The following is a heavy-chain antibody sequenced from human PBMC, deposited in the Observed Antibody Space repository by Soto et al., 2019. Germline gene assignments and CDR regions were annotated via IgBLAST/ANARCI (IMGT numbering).Heavy chain of an antibody. J-gene: IGHJ6*02. D-gene: IGHD5-18*01. V-gene: IGHV3-21*01. CDR1: GFTFSSYS. CDR3: ARDLWGYVGTAMVYYCMDV. Sequence: PGGSLRLSCAASGFTFSSYSMNWVRQAPGKGLEWVSSISSSSSYIYYADSLKGRFTISRDNAKNSLYLQMNSLRAEDTAVYYCARDLWGYVGTAMVYYCMDVWGQGTTVTVSS. CDR2: ISSSSSYI.